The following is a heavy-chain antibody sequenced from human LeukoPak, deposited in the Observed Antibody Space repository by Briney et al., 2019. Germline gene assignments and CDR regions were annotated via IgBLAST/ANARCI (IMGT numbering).Heavy chain of an antibody. J-gene: IGHJ3*02. CDR2: IYYSGST. D-gene: IGHD1-26*01. Sequence: PSETLSLTCTVSGGSISSYYWSWIRQPPGKGLEWIGYIYYSGSTNYNPSLKSRVTISVDTSKNQFSLKLSSVTAADTAVYYCARRVGSGSYRDAFDIWGQGTMVTVSS. CDR1: GGSISSYY. V-gene: IGHV4-59*08. CDR3: ARRVGSGSYRDAFDI.